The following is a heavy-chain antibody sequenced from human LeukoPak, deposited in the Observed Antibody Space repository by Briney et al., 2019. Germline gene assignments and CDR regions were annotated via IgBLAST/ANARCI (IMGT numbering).Heavy chain of an antibody. V-gene: IGHV3-9*03. D-gene: IGHD2-2*01. Sequence: GGSLRLSCVASGFTFSSYEMNWVRQAPGKGLEWVSGISWNSGSIGYADSVKGRFTISRDNAKNSLYLQMNSLRAEDMALYYCAKGYCSSTSCPTDYWGQGTLVTVSS. CDR3: AKGYCSSTSCPTDY. J-gene: IGHJ4*02. CDR1: GFTFSSYE. CDR2: ISWNSGSI.